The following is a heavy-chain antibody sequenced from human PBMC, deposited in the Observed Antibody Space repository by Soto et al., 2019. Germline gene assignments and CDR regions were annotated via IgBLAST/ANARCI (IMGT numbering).Heavy chain of an antibody. CDR2: IIPILGIA. Sequence: QVQLVQSGAEVKKPGSSVKVSCKASGGTFSSYTISWVRQAPGQGLEWMGRIIPILGIANYAQKFQGRVTITEDKSTSTAYRELSSLRSEDTAVYYCAGTRGTVTTPFDYGGQGTLVTVSS. J-gene: IGHJ4*02. V-gene: IGHV1-69*02. CDR3: AGTRGTVTTPFDY. D-gene: IGHD4-4*01. CDR1: GGTFSSYT.